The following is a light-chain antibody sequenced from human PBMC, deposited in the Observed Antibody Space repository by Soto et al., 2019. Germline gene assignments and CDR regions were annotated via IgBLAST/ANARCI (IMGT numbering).Light chain of an antibody. V-gene: IGKV1-39*01. CDR2: GTS. CDR3: QQTHSSLWT. CDR1: QSITNL. Sequence: DIQMTQSPSSLSASVGDRVTITCRASQSITNLLNWYQHKPGQAPKLLIYGTSSLLTGVPSRFSGSGSGTDFTLTISGLQLEDFATYYCQQTHSSLWTFGQGTTVENK. J-gene: IGKJ1*01.